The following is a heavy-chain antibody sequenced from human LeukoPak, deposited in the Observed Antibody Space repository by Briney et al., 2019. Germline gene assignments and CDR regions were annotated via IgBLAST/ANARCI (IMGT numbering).Heavy chain of an antibody. Sequence: PSETLSLTCTVSGGSISSSSYYWGWIRQPPGKGLEWIGEINHSGSTNYNPSLKSRVTISVDTSKNQFSLKLSSVTAADTAVYYCARGWGGYNDYWGQGTLVTVSS. CDR3: ARGWGGYNDY. CDR1: GGSISSSSYY. CDR2: INHSGST. D-gene: IGHD3-16*01. V-gene: IGHV4-39*07. J-gene: IGHJ4*02.